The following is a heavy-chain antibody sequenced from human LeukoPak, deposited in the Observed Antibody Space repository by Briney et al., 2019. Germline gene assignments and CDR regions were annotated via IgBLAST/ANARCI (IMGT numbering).Heavy chain of an antibody. D-gene: IGHD6-13*01. CDR2: IIPIFGTA. CDR3: ARALYSSSWYGTGDYYYYGMDV. CDR1: GYTFTSYG. V-gene: IGHV1-69*13. Sequence: SVKVSCKASGYTFTSYGISWVRQAPGQGLEWMGGIIPIFGTANYAQKFQGRVTITADESTSTAYMELSSLRSEDTAVYYCARALYSSSWYGTGDYYYYGMDVWGQGTTVTVSS. J-gene: IGHJ6*02.